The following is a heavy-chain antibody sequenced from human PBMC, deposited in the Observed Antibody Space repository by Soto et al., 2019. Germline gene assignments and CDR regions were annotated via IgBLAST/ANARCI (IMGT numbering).Heavy chain of an antibody. D-gene: IGHD2-2*01. CDR3: ARDFHCRSTSCSTPLYYYYGMDV. V-gene: IGHV3-30-3*01. Sequence: GGSLRPSWEPSGFALSSYAMRWASQAQGRGLEWVAVISYDGSNKYYADSVKGRFTISRDNSKNTLYLQMNSLRAEDTAVYYCARDFHCRSTSCSTPLYYYYGMDVWGQGTTVT. CDR2: ISYDGSNK. CDR1: GFALSSYA. J-gene: IGHJ6*02.